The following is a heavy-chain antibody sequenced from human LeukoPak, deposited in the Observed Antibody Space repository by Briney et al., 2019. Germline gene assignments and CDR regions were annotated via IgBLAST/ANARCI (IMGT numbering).Heavy chain of an antibody. Sequence: GGSLRLSCAASGFTFSSYSMNWVRQAPGKGLEWVSSISSSSSYIYYADSVKGRFTISRDNAKNSLYLQMNSLRAEDTAVYYCARVAYGVDPTPADYWGQGTLVTVSS. D-gene: IGHD4-17*01. CDR3: ARVAYGVDPTPADY. CDR2: ISSSSSYI. J-gene: IGHJ4*02. CDR1: GFTFSSYS. V-gene: IGHV3-21*01.